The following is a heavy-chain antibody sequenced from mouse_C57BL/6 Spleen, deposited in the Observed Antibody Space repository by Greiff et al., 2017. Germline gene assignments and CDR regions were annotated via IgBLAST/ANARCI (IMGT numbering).Heavy chain of an antibody. Sequence: QVQLQQSGAELVKPGASVKLSCKASGYTFTEYTIHWVKQRSGQGLEWIGWFYPGSGSIKYNEKFKDKATLTADKSSSTVYMEISRLTSEDSVVDFCARHEGDGHGNYYAMDYWGQGTSVTVSS. CDR2: FYPGSGSI. J-gene: IGHJ4*01. CDR3: ARHEGDGHGNYYAMDY. V-gene: IGHV1-62-2*01. CDR1: GYTFTEYT. D-gene: IGHD2-1*01.